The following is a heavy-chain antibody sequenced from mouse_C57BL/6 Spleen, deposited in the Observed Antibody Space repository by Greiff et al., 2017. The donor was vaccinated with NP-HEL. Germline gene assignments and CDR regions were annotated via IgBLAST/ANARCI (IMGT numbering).Heavy chain of an antibody. CDR2: IYPGDGDT. V-gene: IGHV1-80*01. J-gene: IGHJ2*01. CDR1: GYAFSSYW. Sequence: QVQLQQSGAELVKPGASVKISCKASGYAFSSYWMNWVKQRPGQGLEWIGQIYPGDGDTNYNGKFKGKATLTADKSSSTAYMQLRSLTAEDSAVYVCARDYGSSYEYYFDYWGQGTTLTVSS. CDR3: ARDYGSSYEYYFDY. D-gene: IGHD1-1*01.